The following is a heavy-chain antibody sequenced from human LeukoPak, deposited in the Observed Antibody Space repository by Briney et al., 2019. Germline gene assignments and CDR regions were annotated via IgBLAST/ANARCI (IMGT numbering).Heavy chain of an antibody. CDR2: IYYSGST. Sequence: PSETLSLTCTVSGGSISSSSYCWGWIRQPPGKGLEWIGYIYYSGSTYYNPSLKSRVTISVDTSKNQFSLKLSSVTAADTAVYYCARMVRGVIHAFDIWGQGTMVTVSS. J-gene: IGHJ3*02. CDR1: GGSISSSSYC. CDR3: ARMVRGVIHAFDI. D-gene: IGHD3-10*01. V-gene: IGHV4-31*03.